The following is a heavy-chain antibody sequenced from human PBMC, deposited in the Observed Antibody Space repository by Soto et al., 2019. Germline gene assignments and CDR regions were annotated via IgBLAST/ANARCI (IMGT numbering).Heavy chain of an antibody. J-gene: IGHJ4*02. D-gene: IGHD6-19*01. CDR3: ARGYSSGWFWNY. CDR2: INAGNGNT. CDR1: GYTFTSYA. V-gene: IGHV1-3*01. Sequence: QVPLVQSGAEVKKPGASVKVSCKASGYTFTSYAMHWVRQAPGQRLERMGWINAGNGNTKYSQKFQGRVTITRDTSASTAYMELSSLRSEDTAVYYCARGYSSGWFWNYWGQGTLVTVSS.